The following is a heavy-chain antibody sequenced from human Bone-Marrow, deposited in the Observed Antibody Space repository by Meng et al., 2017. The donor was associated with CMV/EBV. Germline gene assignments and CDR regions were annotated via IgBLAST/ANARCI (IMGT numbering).Heavy chain of an antibody. V-gene: IGHV3-74*03. CDR3: ARERVRNFVVPPSASRIAAPAGMDV. Sequence: GESLKISCAVSGFTFRSYWMHWVRQAPGKGLVWVSRIDSDGRITTYADSVKGRFIISRDNAKNTLYLQMNSLRAEDTAVYYCARERVRNFVVPPSASRIAAPAGMDVWGQGTAVTVSS. J-gene: IGHJ6*02. CDR1: GFTFRSYW. CDR2: IDSDGRIT. D-gene: IGHD2-2*01.